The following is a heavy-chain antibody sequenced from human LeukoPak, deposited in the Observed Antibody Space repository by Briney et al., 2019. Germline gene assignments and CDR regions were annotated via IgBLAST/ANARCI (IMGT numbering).Heavy chain of an antibody. D-gene: IGHD3-16*01. V-gene: IGHV4-61*01. CDR3: ATGGRKAANPPDY. CDR2: IYSSGST. J-gene: IGHJ4*02. Sequence: SETLSLTCTFSGGSVNSGSYYWIWIRQPPGKGLEWIGYIYSSGSTSYNPSLKSRVTISVDTSKNQFSLRLNSVTAADTAVYFCATGGRKAANPPDYWGQGTLVTVSS. CDR1: GGSVNSGSYY.